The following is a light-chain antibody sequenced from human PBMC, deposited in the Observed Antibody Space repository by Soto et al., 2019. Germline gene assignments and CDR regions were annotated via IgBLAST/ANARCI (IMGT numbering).Light chain of an antibody. CDR1: SSDVGSHNF. Sequence: QSVLTQPASVSGSPGRSITISCTGTSSDVGSHNFVSWYQQRPGKAPKLMIFEVTKRPSVVSSRFSASKSGNTASLTISGVQAEDEAAYYCCSYEGTNTGVFGGGTQLTVL. CDR2: EVT. J-gene: IGLJ2*01. V-gene: IGLV2-23*02. CDR3: CSYEGTNTGV.